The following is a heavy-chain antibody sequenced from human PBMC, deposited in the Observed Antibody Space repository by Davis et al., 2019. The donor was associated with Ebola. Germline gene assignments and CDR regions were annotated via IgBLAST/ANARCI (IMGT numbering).Heavy chain of an antibody. J-gene: IGHJ4*02. D-gene: IGHD4-11*01. Sequence: ASVTVSCQASGYTFTDYNIHWMRQAPGQGLEWLGRVILKSGATNYAQKFQGRVTMTRDTSISTAYMELSSLRYDDTADYYCARGHNYAHEYWGQGTLVTVSS. CDR3: ARGHNYAHEY. CDR2: VILKSGAT. CDR1: GYTFTDYN. V-gene: IGHV1-2*06.